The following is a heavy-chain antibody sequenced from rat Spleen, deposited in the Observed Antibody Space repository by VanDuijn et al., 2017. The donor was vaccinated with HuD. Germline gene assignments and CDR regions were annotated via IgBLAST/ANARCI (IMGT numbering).Heavy chain of an antibody. Sequence: EVQLQESGPGLVKPSQSLSLTCSVTGYSITSNYWGWIRKFPGNKMEWMGYISYSGSTTYNPSLKSRLSITRDTSKNQFFLQLNSVTTEDTATYYCTRGLSMSSTNYYYALFAYWGQGTLVTVSS. CDR2: ISYSGST. D-gene: IGHD1-6*01. J-gene: IGHJ3*01. V-gene: IGHV3-1*01. CDR1: GYSITSNY. CDR3: TRGLSMSSTNYYYALFAY.